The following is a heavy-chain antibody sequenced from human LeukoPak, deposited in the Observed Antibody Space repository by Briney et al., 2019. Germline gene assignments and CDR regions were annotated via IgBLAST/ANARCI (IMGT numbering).Heavy chain of an antibody. D-gene: IGHD3-10*01. Sequence: SETLSLTCTVSGGSISSYYWSWLRQPPGKGLEWIGYIYYSGSTNYNSSLKSRVTISVDTSRNQFSLKLSSVTAADTAVYYCARAHQSERVLWFGELFFDYWGQGTLVTVSS. V-gene: IGHV4-59*01. CDR3: ARAHQSERVLWFGELFFDY. CDR1: GGSISSYY. CDR2: IYYSGST. J-gene: IGHJ4*02.